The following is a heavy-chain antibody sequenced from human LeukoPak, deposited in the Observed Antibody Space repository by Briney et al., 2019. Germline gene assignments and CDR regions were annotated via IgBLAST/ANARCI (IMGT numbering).Heavy chain of an antibody. CDR3: ASKNIEDSYGPKYHYYGMDV. V-gene: IGHV1-69*04. J-gene: IGHJ6*02. Sequence: SVKVSCKASGGTFSTYAISWVRQAPGQGLEWMGRIIPILGIANYAQKFQGRVTITADKSTSTAYMELSSLRSEDTAVFYCASKNIEDSYGPKYHYYGMDVWGQGTTVTVSS. CDR2: IIPILGIA. CDR1: GGTFSTYA. D-gene: IGHD5-18*01.